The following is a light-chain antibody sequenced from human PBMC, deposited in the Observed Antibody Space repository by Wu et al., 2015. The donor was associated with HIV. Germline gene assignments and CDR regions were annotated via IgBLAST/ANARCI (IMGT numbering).Light chain of an antibody. CDR2: DTS. CDR3: QQYGSSPRT. J-gene: IGKJ1*01. CDR1: QGVSSGY. Sequence: EIVLTQSPGTLSLSPGERATLSCRASQGVSSGYLAWYQLKPGQAPRLLIYDTSARATGIPDRFSGSGLATEFTLTISRLEPEDFAVYYCQQYGSSPRTFGQGTKVEIK. V-gene: IGKV3-20*01.